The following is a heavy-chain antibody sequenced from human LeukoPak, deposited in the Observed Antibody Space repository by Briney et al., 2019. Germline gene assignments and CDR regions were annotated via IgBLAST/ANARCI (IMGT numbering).Heavy chain of an antibody. Sequence: GGSLRLSCAASGFSFSTYNMNWVRQAPGKGVEWVSSITTSSTYIYYADSVKGRFTISRDKAKNSLYLQMNSLRAEDTAVYYCARDPYSGSYGDYYYYYMDVWGKGTTVTISS. D-gene: IGHD1-26*01. CDR2: ITTSSTYI. J-gene: IGHJ6*03. V-gene: IGHV3-21*01. CDR3: ARDPYSGSYGDYYYYYMDV. CDR1: GFSFSTYN.